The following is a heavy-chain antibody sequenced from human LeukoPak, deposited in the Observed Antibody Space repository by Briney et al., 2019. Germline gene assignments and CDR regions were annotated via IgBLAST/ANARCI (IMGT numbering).Heavy chain of an antibody. CDR1: GGSFSGYY. CDR3: ARHYGP. D-gene: IGHD3-16*01. J-gene: IGHJ4*02. CDR2: INHSGST. V-gene: IGHV4-34*01. Sequence: SKTLSLTCAVYGGSFSGYYWSWIRQPPGKGLEWIGEINHSGSTNYNPSLKSRVTISVDTSKNQFSLKLNSVTATDTAVYYCARHYGPWGQGTLVTVSS.